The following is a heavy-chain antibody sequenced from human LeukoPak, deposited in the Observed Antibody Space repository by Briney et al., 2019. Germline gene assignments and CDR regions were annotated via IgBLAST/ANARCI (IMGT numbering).Heavy chain of an antibody. D-gene: IGHD4-17*01. CDR1: GFTFGSYG. V-gene: IGHV3-30*02. CDR2: IRYDGSNK. CDR3: ARVRYGDYHYFDY. Sequence: PGGSLRLSCAASGFTFGSYGMHWVRQAPGKGLEWVAFIRYDGSNKYYADSVKGRFTISRDNSKNTLYLQMNSLRAEDTAVYYCARVRYGDYHYFDYWGQGTLVTVSS. J-gene: IGHJ4*02.